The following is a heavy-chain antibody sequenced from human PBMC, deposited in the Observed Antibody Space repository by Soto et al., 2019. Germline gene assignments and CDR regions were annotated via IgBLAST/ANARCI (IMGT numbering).Heavy chain of an antibody. CDR3: ARGGSGWMFDY. V-gene: IGHV1-46*01. CDR1: GYTFTSYY. D-gene: IGHD6-19*01. Sequence: ASVKISCKASGYTFTSYYMHWVRQAPGQGLEWMGIINPSGGSTSYEQKFQGRVTMTRDTYTSTVYMELSSLRSEDTAVYYCARGGSGWMFDYWGEGAVVTVSS. J-gene: IGHJ4*02. CDR2: INPSGGST.